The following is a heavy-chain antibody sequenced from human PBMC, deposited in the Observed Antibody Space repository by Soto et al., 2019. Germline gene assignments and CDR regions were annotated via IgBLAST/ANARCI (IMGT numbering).Heavy chain of an antibody. CDR3: ARCAQQLVVDDAFDI. CDR1: GGSISSYY. V-gene: IGHV4-59*01. J-gene: IGHJ3*02. Sequence: QVQLQESGPGLVKPSETLSLTCTVSGGSISSYYWSWIRQPPGKGLEWIGYIYYSGSTNYNPSLKSRVTISVDTSKNQFSLKLSSVTAADTAVYYCARCAQQLVVDDAFDIWGQGTMVTVSS. CDR2: IYYSGST. D-gene: IGHD6-6*01.